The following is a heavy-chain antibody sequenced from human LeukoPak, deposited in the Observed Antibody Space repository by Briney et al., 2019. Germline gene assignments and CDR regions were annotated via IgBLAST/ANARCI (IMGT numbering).Heavy chain of an antibody. CDR1: GFTFSSYA. D-gene: IGHD5-18*01. CDR2: ISGSGGST. Sequence: GGSLRLSCAASGFTFSSYAMSWVRQAPGKGLEWVSAISGSGGSTYYADSVKGRSTISRDNSKNTLYLQMNSLRAEDTAVYYCAKDGYSYGYTYYFDYWGQGTLVTVSS. CDR3: AKDGYSYGYTYYFDY. V-gene: IGHV3-23*01. J-gene: IGHJ4*02.